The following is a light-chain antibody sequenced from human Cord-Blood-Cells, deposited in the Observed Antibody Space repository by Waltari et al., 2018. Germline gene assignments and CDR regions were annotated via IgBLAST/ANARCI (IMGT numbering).Light chain of an antibody. CDR1: QSISSY. V-gene: IGKV1-39*01. CDR3: QQSYSTPLT. CDR2: AAS. Sequence: DIQMTQSPSSLSASVGDRVTITCRASQSISSYLNWYQQKPGKAPKLLIYAASSLQSGVLSRFSGSGSGTDFTLTISSLQPEYFATYYCQQSYSTPLTFVGWTKVEIK. J-gene: IGKJ4*01.